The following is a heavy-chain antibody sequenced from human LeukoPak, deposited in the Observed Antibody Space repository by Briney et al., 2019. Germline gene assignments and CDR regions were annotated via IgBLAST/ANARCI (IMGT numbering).Heavy chain of an antibody. CDR1: GFSFSDYY. Sequence: GGSLRLSCVACGFSFSDYYMSWIRQAPGRGLEWISYISGSGSDLYYADSVKGRFTISRDNANNSLYLQMNSLRAEDTAVYYCARGIGYYYTMDVWGQGTTVTVPS. J-gene: IGHJ6*02. V-gene: IGHV3-11*01. CDR3: ARGIGYYYTMDV. D-gene: IGHD2-15*01. CDR2: ISGSGSDL.